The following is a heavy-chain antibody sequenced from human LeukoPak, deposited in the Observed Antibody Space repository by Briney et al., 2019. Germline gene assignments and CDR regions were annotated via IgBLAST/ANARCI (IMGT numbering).Heavy chain of an antibody. CDR2: ISAYNGNT. J-gene: IGHJ6*03. Sequence: ASVKVSCKASGYTFTNYAMNWVRQAPGQGLEWMGWISAYNGNTNYAQKLQGRVTMTTDTSTSTAYMELRSLRSDDTAVYYCARVNIAAAGPYYYYYYYMDVWGKGTTVTISS. V-gene: IGHV1-18*01. D-gene: IGHD6-13*01. CDR1: GYTFTNYA. CDR3: ARVNIAAAGPYYYYYYYMDV.